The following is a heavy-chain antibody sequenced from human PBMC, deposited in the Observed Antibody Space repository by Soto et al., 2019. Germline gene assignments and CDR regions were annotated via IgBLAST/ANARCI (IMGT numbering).Heavy chain of an antibody. Sequence: GGSLRLSCAASGFTFSSYAMSWVRQAPGKGLEWVSAISGSGGSTYYADSVKGRFTISRDNSKNTLYLQMNSLRAEDTAVYYCTSRLNNYYYYGMDVWGQGTTVTVSS. CDR1: GFTFSSYA. CDR2: ISGSGGST. J-gene: IGHJ6*02. CDR3: TSRLNNYYYYGMDV. D-gene: IGHD3-22*01. V-gene: IGHV3-23*01.